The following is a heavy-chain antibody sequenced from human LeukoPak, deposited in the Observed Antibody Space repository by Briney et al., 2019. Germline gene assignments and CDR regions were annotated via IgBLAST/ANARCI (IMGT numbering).Heavy chain of an antibody. CDR2: IIPVFGTA. J-gene: IGHJ3*02. D-gene: IGHD3-10*01. CDR1: GGTFSSYA. CDR3: ARGTSLRGAFDI. Sequence: SVKVSCKASGGTFSSYAISWVRQAPGQGLEWMGGIIPVFGTANYAQKLQGRVTITTDESTSTAYMELSSLRSEDTAVYYCARGTSLRGAFDIWGQGTMVTVSS. V-gene: IGHV1-69*05.